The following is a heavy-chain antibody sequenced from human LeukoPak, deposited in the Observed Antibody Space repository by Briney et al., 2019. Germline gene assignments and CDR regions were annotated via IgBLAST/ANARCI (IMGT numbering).Heavy chain of an antibody. CDR1: GYTFTGYY. Sequence: GASVTVSCKASGYTFTGYYMHWVRQAPGQGLEWMGWINPNSGDTNYAQKFQGRVTMTRDTSISTAYMELSSLGSDDTAVYYCARAGYCSTSCYGWFDPWGQGTRVTVSS. J-gene: IGHJ5*02. D-gene: IGHD2-2*01. CDR3: ARAGYCSTSCYGWFDP. CDR2: INPNSGDT. V-gene: IGHV1-2*02.